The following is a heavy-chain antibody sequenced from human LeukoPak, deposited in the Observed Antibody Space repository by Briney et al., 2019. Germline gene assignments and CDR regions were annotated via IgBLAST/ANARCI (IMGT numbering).Heavy chain of an antibody. CDR3: ARARSGYDFIIDY. CDR1: GFXVSSNY. J-gene: IGHJ4*02. D-gene: IGHD5-12*01. CDR2: IYSGGST. V-gene: IGHV3-66*01. Sequence: PGGSLRLSCAASGFXVSSNYISWVRQAPGKGLEWVSVIYSGGSTYYADSVKGRFTISRDNSKNTLYLQMNSLRAGDTAVYYCARARSGYDFIIDYWGQGTLVTVSS.